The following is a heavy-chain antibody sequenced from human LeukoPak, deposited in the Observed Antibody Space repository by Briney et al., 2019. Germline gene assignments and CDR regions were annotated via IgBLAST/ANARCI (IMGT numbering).Heavy chain of an antibody. Sequence: ASVKVSCKASGYTFTSYGISWVRQAPGQGLEWMGCISAYNGNTNYAQKLQGRVTMTTDTSTSTACMELRSLRSDDTAVYYCAREFEGWNFDLWGRGTLVTVSS. D-gene: IGHD3-10*01. CDR1: GYTFTSYG. J-gene: IGHJ2*01. V-gene: IGHV1-18*01. CDR2: ISAYNGNT. CDR3: AREFEGWNFDL.